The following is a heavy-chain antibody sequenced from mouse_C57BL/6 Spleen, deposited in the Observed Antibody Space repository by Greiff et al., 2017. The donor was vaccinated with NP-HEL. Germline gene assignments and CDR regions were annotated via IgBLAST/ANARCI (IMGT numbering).Heavy chain of an antibody. CDR1: GFSLTSYG. CDR3: ATIDSSCSWCAY. CDR2: IWGVGST. J-gene: IGHJ3*01. Sequence: VKLMESGPGLVAPSQSLSITCTVSGFSLTSYGVDWVRQSPGKGLEWLGVIWGVGSTNYNSALKSRLSISKDNSKSQVFLKMNSLQTDDTAMYYCATIDSSCSWCAYGGQGTLGTVSA. V-gene: IGHV2-6*01. D-gene: IGHD3-2*02.